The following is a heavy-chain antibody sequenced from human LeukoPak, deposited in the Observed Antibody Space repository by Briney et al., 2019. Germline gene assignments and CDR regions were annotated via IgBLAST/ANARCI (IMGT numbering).Heavy chain of an antibody. D-gene: IGHD5-24*01. V-gene: IGHV3-7*04. CDR1: GFPFSSYW. Sequence: GGSLRLSCVASGFPFSSYWMTWVRQAPGKGLEWVASIKQDGSKKSYVDSVKGRFTISRDNAKNSLYLQMNSLRAEDTAIYYCTRVGYIDEGIDYWGQGTLVTVSS. CDR2: IKQDGSKK. CDR3: TRVGYIDEGIDY. J-gene: IGHJ4*02.